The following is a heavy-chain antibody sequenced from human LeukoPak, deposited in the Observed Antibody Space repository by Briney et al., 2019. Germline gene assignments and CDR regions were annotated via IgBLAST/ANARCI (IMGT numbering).Heavy chain of an antibody. V-gene: IGHV4-34*01. CDR2: INHSGST. CDR1: GGSFSGYY. Sequence: SETLSLTCAVYGGSFSGYYWSWIRQPPGKGLEWIGEINHSGSTNYNPSLKSRVTISVDTSKNQFSLKLSSVTAADTAVYYCARGNDGDYVGNWFDPWGQGTLVTVSS. CDR3: ARGNDGDYVGNWFDP. J-gene: IGHJ5*02. D-gene: IGHD4-17*01.